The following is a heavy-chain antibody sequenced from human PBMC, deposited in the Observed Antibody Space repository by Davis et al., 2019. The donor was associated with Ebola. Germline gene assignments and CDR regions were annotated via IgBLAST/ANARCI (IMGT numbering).Heavy chain of an antibody. D-gene: IGHD2-8*01. V-gene: IGHV1-2*02. CDR3: ARVARSDIVLMVYAPWDY. CDR2: INPNSGGT. CDR1: GYTFTGYY. J-gene: IGHJ4*02. Sequence: ASVKVSCKASGYTFTGYYMHWVRQAPGQGLEWMGWINPNSGGTNYAQKFQGRVTMTRDTSISTAYMELSRLRSDDTAVYYCARVARSDIVLMVYAPWDYWGQGTLVTVSS.